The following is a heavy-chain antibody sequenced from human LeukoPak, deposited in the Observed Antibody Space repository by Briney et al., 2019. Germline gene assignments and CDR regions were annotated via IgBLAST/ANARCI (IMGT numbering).Heavy chain of an antibody. J-gene: IGHJ3*02. V-gene: IGHV4-59*11. D-gene: IGHD3-3*01. CDR1: GSSISPHH. CDR3: ARIQPSCPGLGFCSFDI. Sequence: SETLSLTCSVSGSSISPHHWTWIRQAPGEGLEWMGYIYYRGTTNYSPSLKNRLTLSVDTSKNQISLKLTSVTAADTAVYYCARIQPSCPGLGFCSFDIWGQGTLATVSS. CDR2: IYYRGTT.